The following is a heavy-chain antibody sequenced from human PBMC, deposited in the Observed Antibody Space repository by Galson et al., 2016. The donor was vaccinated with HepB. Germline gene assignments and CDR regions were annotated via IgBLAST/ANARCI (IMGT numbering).Heavy chain of an antibody. V-gene: IGHV4-4*02. CDR3: ATSLRLAGTDAFDT. J-gene: IGHJ3*02. CDR1: GGSITNDKW. CDR2: IYHTGST. Sequence: EPLSLTCAVSGGSITNDKWWHWVRQPPGKGLEWIGEIYHTGSTNRNPPLKSLLTMSVDKSKNQFPLNLDSAPAADTAIYYCATSLRLAGTDAFDTWGQGIMVTVSS. D-gene: IGHD6-19*01.